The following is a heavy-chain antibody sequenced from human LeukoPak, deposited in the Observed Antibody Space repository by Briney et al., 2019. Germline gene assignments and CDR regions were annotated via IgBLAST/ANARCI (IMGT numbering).Heavy chain of an antibody. J-gene: IGHJ4*02. V-gene: IGHV3-7*01. Sequence: PGGSLRLSCAASGFTFSSYWMSWVRQAPGKGLEWVANIKQDGSEKYYVDSVKGRFTISRDNAKNSLYLQMNSLRAGDTAVYYCARDKVSYGSGSYYGYWGQGTLVTVSS. CDR2: IKQDGSEK. D-gene: IGHD3-10*01. CDR1: GFTFSSYW. CDR3: ARDKVSYGSGSYYGY.